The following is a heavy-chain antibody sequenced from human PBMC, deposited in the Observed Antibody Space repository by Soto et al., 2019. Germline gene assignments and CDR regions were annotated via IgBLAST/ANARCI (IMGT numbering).Heavy chain of an antibody. CDR1: GFDFKTYG. V-gene: IGHV3-33*01. CDR3: VRTACVINNCSYRGVR. Sequence: QGQLVESGGGVVQPGRSLRLSCVASGFDFKTYGMHWVRQAPGKGLEWVAVIGFDGTNIHYSDSVRGRFSISRDNSENTVSLQMNSLRVEDKALYYCVRTACVINNCSYRGVRWGQGTLVTV. J-gene: IGHJ4*02. D-gene: IGHD1-20*01. CDR2: IGFDGTNI.